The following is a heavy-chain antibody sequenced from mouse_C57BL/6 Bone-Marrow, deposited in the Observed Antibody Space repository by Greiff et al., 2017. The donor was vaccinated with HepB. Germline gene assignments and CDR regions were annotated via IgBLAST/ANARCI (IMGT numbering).Heavy chain of an antibody. J-gene: IGHJ1*03. CDR1: GFTFSSYT. Sequence: EVKLVESGGGFVKPGGSLKLSCAASGFTFSSYTMSWVRQTPEKRLEWVATISGGGGNTYYPDSVKGRFTISRDNAKNTLYLQMSSLRSEDTALYYCARQGLLRRYFDVWGTGTTVTVSS. V-gene: IGHV5-9*01. D-gene: IGHD1-1*01. CDR3: ARQGLLRRYFDV. CDR2: ISGGGGNT.